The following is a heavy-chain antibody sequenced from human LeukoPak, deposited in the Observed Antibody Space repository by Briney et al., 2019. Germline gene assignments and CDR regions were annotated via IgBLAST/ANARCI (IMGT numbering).Heavy chain of an antibody. D-gene: IGHD3-22*01. Sequence: GGSLRLSCAASGFTFSSYWMSWVRQAPGKGLEWVANIKQDGSEKYYVDSVKGRFTISRDNAKNSLYLQMNGLRAEDTAVYYCASLTHYYDSSGYYKVIGYFDYWGQGTLVTVSS. CDR2: IKQDGSEK. J-gene: IGHJ4*02. CDR3: ASLTHYYDSSGYYKVIGYFDY. V-gene: IGHV3-7*01. CDR1: GFTFSSYW.